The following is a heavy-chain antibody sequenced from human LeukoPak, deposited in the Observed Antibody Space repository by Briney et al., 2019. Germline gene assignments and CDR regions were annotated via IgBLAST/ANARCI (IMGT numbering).Heavy chain of an antibody. Sequence: PSETLSLTCAVSGYSISIGYYWGWIRQPPGKGLEWIANIHHSGFTYYNPSLKSRLTTSVDTSKNQFSLNLNSVTAADTAVYYCAGMGTDFWSGPYYWGQGNLVTVSS. CDR1: GYSISIGYY. CDR2: IHHSGFT. J-gene: IGHJ4*02. D-gene: IGHD3-3*01. CDR3: AGMGTDFWSGPYY. V-gene: IGHV4-38-2*01.